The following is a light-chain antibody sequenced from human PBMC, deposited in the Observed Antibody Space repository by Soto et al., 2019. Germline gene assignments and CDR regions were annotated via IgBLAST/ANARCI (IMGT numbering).Light chain of an antibody. J-gene: IGLJ1*01. Sequence: QSVLTQPASVSGSPGQSITISCTGTSSDVGGYNYVSWNQQHPGKAPKFMIYDDSNRPSGVSNSFTGSKSGNTASLTISGLQAEDEADYYCCSYTTSNTRQIVFGTGTKVTVL. V-gene: IGLV2-14*01. CDR3: CSYTTSNTRQIV. CDR1: SSDVGGYNY. CDR2: DDS.